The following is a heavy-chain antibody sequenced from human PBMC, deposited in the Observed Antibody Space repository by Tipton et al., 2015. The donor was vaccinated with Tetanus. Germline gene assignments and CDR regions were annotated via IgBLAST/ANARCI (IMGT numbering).Heavy chain of an antibody. D-gene: IGHD1-26*01. CDR3: ARSFFRVGAFISFDF. Sequence: QLVQSGAEVKKPGASVKVSCKASGYTFTDFYTHWVRQAPGHGLEWMGWINPDSGVTVYAQQFQGRVTMTRDTSISTAYMELSRLKSDDTAGYYCARSFFRVGAFISFDFWGQGSLVTVSS. J-gene: IGHJ4*02. CDR2: INPDSGVT. V-gene: IGHV1-2*02. CDR1: GYTFTDFY.